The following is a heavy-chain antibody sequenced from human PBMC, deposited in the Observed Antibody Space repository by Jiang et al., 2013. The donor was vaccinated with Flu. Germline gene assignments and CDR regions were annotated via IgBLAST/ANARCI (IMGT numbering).Heavy chain of an antibody. CDR3: ARIRYYDSSGYHAFDI. J-gene: IGHJ3*02. V-gene: IGHV2-70*01. CDR1: GFSLSTSGMC. D-gene: IGHD3-22*01. CDR2: IDWDDDK. Sequence: KPTQTLTLTCTFSGFSLSTSGMCVSWIRQPPGKALEWLALIDWDDDKYYSTSLKTRLTISKDTSKNQVVLTMTNMDPVDTATYYCARIRYYDSSGYHAFDIWGQGTMVTVSS.